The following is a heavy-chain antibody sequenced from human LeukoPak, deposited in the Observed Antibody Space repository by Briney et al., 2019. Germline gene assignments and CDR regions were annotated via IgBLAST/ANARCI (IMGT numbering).Heavy chain of an antibody. CDR1: GFTFSNCA. D-gene: IGHD6-19*01. V-gene: IGHV3-23*01. CDR3: ARGVAGTGAFDI. Sequence: GGSLRLSCAASGFTFSNCAMSWVRQAPGKGLEWVSTITSIGGSTYYADSVKGRFTISRDNAKNSLYLQMNSLRAEDTAVYYCARGVAGTGAFDIWGQGTMVTVSS. J-gene: IGHJ3*02. CDR2: ITSIGGST.